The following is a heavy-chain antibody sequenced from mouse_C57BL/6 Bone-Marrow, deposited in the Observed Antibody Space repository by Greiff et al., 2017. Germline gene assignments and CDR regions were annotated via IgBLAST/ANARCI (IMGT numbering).Heavy chain of an antibody. V-gene: IGHV14-4*01. CDR3: TTNSNYPWFAY. CDR2: IDPENGDT. CDR1: GFNIKDDY. Sequence: VQLQQSGAELVRPGASVKLSCTASGFNIKDDYMHWVKQRPEQGLEWIGWIDPENGDTEYASKFQGKATITADTSSNTAYLQLSSLTSEDTAVYYCTTNSNYPWFAYWGQGTTLTVSS. J-gene: IGHJ2*01. D-gene: IGHD2-5*01.